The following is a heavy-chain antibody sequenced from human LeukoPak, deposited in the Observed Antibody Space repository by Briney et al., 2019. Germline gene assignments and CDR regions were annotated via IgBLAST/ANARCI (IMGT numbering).Heavy chain of an antibody. J-gene: IGHJ4*02. V-gene: IGHV3-74*03. CDR2: INSDGSST. D-gene: IGHD1-26*01. CDR3: ARVVGSGSYYTLGY. Sequence: PGGSLRLSCAASGFTFSSYYMHWVRQVPGKGLLWVSRINSDGSSTTYADSVKGRFTISRDNAKNTLYLQMNSLRAEDTAVYYCARVVGSGSYYTLGYWGQGTLVTVSS. CDR1: GFTFSSYY.